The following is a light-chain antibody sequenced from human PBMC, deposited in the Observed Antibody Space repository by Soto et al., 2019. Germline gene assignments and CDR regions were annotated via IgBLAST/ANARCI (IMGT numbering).Light chain of an antibody. CDR1: YSNVETNY. CDR3: SATDDILGVPV. CDR2: TND. V-gene: IGLV1-47*02. Sequence: QSVLTQPPSASGTPGQRVTISCSGSYSNVETNYVYWYQQVPGTAPKLLIYTNDQRPSGVPDRFSASKSGTSASLAISGLRSEEAADYFCSATDDILGVPVFGGGTKLTVL. J-gene: IGLJ2*01.